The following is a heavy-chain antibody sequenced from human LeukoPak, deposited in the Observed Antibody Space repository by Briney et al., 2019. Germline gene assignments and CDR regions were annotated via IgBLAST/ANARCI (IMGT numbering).Heavy chain of an antibody. V-gene: IGHV3-33*01. CDR3: ARLSGSYFDY. CDR1: GFIFNTYG. J-gene: IGHJ4*02. Sequence: GRSLRLSCAASGFIFNTYGMHWGCQAPGKGLEWVALIWYDGSHKYYADSVKGRFTISRDNSKNTMYLQMNSLRVEDTAVYYCARLSGSYFDYWGQGTLVTVSS. D-gene: IGHD1-26*01. CDR2: IWYDGSHK.